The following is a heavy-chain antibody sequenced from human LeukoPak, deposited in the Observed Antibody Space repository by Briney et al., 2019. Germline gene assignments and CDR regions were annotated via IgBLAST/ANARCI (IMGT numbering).Heavy chain of an antibody. Sequence: PGGSLRLSCAASGFTFSSYAISWVRQAPGQGLEWMGRIIPILGIANYAQKFQGRVTITADKSTSTAYMELSSLRSEDTAVYYCARDLSIVGAESVGYWGQGTLVTVSS. CDR3: ARDLSIVGAESVGY. CDR2: IIPILGIA. D-gene: IGHD1-26*01. CDR1: GFTFSSYA. V-gene: IGHV1-69*04. J-gene: IGHJ4*02.